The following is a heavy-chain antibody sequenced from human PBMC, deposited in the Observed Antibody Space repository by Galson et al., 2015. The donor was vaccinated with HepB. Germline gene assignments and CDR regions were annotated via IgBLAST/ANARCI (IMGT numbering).Heavy chain of an antibody. J-gene: IGHJ6*02. D-gene: IGHD1-26*01. Sequence: SLRLSCAASGFTFDDYAMHWVRQAPGKGLEWVSTISWNSASVGYADSVKGRFTISRDNAKNSLYLQMNSLRAEDTALYYCAKDIGSGSQIGYYYYYGMDVWGQGTTVTVPS. CDR1: GFTFDDYA. CDR2: ISWNSASV. V-gene: IGHV3-9*01. CDR3: AKDIGSGSQIGYYYYYGMDV.